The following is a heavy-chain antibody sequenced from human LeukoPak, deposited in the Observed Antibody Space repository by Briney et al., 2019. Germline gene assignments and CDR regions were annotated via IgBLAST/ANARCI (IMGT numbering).Heavy chain of an antibody. CDR3: AREDRVAGSHGFDY. CDR2: ISSSSSTI. Sequence: PGGSLRLSCAASGFTFSSYSMNWVRQAPGKGLEWVSYISSSSSTIYYADSVKGRFTISRDNAKNSLYLQMNSLRDEDTAVYYCAREDRVAGSHGFDYWGQGTLVTVSS. V-gene: IGHV3-48*02. CDR1: GFTFSSYS. J-gene: IGHJ4*02. D-gene: IGHD6-19*01.